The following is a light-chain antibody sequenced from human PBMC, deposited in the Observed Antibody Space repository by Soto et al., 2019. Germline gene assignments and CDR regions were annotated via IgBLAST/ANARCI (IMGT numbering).Light chain of an antibody. CDR3: SSYTSSSTLYV. J-gene: IGLJ1*01. Sequence: QSALTQPASVSGSHGQSITISCTGTSSDVGGYNYVSWYQQHPGKAPKLMLYEVSNRPSGVSNRFSGSKSGNTASLTISGLQAEDEADYYCSSYTSSSTLYVFGTGTKLTVL. V-gene: IGLV2-14*01. CDR2: EVS. CDR1: SSDVGGYNY.